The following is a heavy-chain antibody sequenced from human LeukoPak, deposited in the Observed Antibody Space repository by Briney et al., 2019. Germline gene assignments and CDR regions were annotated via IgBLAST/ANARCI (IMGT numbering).Heavy chain of an antibody. V-gene: IGHV3-48*01. J-gene: IGHJ5*02. CDR2: ISSSGSTI. CDR3: AKEGYSSGLAGNWFDP. Sequence: GGSLRLSCAASGFTFSSYSMNWVRQAPGKGLEWVSYISSSGSTIYYADSVKGRFTISRDNSKNMLYLQMNSLRAEDTAVYYCAKEGYSSGLAGNWFDPWGQGTLVTVSS. CDR1: GFTFSSYS. D-gene: IGHD6-19*01.